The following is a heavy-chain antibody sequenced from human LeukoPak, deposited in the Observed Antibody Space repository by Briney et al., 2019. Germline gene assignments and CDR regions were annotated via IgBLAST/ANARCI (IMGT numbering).Heavy chain of an antibody. CDR3: ARVSIAATDY. J-gene: IGHJ4*02. CDR2: IYYSGST. CDR1: GGSISSSSYY. Sequence: SETLSLTCTVSGGSISSSSYYWGWIRQPPGKGLEWIGSIYYSGSTYYNPSLKSRVTISVDTSKNQFSLKLTSVTAADTAVYYCARVSIAATDYWGQGTLVTVSS. D-gene: IGHD6-13*01. V-gene: IGHV4-39*01.